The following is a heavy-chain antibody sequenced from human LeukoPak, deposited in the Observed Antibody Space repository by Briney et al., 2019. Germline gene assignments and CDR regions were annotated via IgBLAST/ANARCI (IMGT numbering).Heavy chain of an antibody. CDR2: IYPGDSDT. Sequence: GESLKISCQGSEYSFTSYWIAWVRQMPGKGLEWMGNIYPGDSDTRYSPSFQGQVTLSADKSISTAYLQWSSLKASDTAMYYCARQNYYDSSGYYTHWGQGTLVTVSS. V-gene: IGHV5-51*01. CDR1: EYSFTSYW. D-gene: IGHD3-22*01. J-gene: IGHJ4*02. CDR3: ARQNYYDSSGYYTH.